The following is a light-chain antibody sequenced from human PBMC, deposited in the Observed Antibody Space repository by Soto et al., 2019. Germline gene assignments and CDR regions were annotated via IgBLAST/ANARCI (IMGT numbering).Light chain of an antibody. Sequence: SVLTQPPSASATPGQWVTISCSGSNSNIGSNTVNWYQQLPGTAPKLLIYSNNQRPSGVPDRFSGSKSGTSASLAISGLQSEDEADYYCAAWDDSLNGYVFGTGTKVTVL. CDR1: NSNIGSNT. CDR2: SNN. V-gene: IGLV1-44*01. J-gene: IGLJ1*01. CDR3: AAWDDSLNGYV.